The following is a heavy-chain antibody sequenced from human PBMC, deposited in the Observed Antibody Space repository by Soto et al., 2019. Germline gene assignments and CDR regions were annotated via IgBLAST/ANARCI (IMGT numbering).Heavy chain of an antibody. Sequence: QVQLVESGGGLVKPGGSLRLSCAASGFTFSDYYMSWIRQAPGKGLEWVSYIGSSSSYTNYADSVKGRFTISRDSAKNSLYLQMNSLRAEDTVVYYCARDADILTGSDAFDIWGQGTMVTVSS. CDR1: GFTFSDYY. CDR2: IGSSSSYT. V-gene: IGHV3-11*05. CDR3: ARDADILTGSDAFDI. J-gene: IGHJ3*02. D-gene: IGHD3-9*01.